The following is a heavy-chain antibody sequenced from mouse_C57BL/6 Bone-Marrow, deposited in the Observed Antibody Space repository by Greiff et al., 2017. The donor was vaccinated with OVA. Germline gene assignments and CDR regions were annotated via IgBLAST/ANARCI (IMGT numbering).Heavy chain of an antibody. D-gene: IGHD4-1*01. CDR1: GFSFNTYA. Sequence: EVMLVESGGGLVQPKGSLKLSCAASGFSFNTYAMNWVRQAPGKGLEWVARIRSKSNNYATYYADSVKDRFTISRDDSESMLYLQMNNLKTEDTAMYYCVRRLGEGDFDYWGQGTTLTVSS. CDR3: VRRLGEGDFDY. CDR2: IRSKSNNYAT. V-gene: IGHV10-1*01. J-gene: IGHJ2*01.